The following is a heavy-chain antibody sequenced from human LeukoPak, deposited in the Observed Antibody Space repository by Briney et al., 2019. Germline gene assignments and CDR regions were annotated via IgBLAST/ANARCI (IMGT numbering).Heavy chain of an antibody. Sequence: PSETLSLTCALDGGSFSGYYWGWIRQPPGKELEWIGSIYHSGSTYYNPSLKSRVTISVDTSKNQFSLKLSSVTAADTAVYYCARDIGYGDYGYYYYYYMDVWGKGTTVTVSS. CDR2: IYHSGST. V-gene: IGHV4-38-2*02. CDR1: GGSFSGYY. CDR3: ARDIGYGDYGYYYYYYMDV. J-gene: IGHJ6*03. D-gene: IGHD4-17*01.